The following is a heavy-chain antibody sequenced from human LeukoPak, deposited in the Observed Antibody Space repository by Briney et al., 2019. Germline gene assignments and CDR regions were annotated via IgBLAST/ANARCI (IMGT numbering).Heavy chain of an antibody. CDR2: ISSSGSTI. CDR3: ARSGLRGPANWFDP. V-gene: IGHV3-11*01. Sequence: GGSLRLSCAASGFTFSDYYMSWIRQAPGKGLEWVSYISSSGSTIYYADSVKGRFTISRDNAKNSLYLQMNSLRAEDTAVYYCARSGLRGPANWFDPWGQGTLVTVSS. D-gene: IGHD4-17*01. CDR1: GFTFSDYY. J-gene: IGHJ5*02.